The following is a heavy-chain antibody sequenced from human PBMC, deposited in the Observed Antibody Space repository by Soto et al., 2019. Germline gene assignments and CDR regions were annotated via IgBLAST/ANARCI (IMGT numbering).Heavy chain of an antibody. D-gene: IGHD3-10*01. J-gene: IGHJ4*02. CDR3: AKSHGSGSPV. CDR1: GFTFSSYT. Sequence: VLLLESGGGLVQPGGSLRLSCAASGFTFSSYTMSWVRQAPGQGLDWVSSISVSGGTTHYADSVKGRFTISRDNSKNMLFLQMNSLGVEDTAVYYCAKSHGSGSPVWGQGTLVTVSS. CDR2: ISVSGGTT. V-gene: IGHV3-23*01.